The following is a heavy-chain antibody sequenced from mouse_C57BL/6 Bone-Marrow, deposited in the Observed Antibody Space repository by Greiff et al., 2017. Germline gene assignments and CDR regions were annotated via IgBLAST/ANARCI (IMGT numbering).Heavy chain of an antibody. V-gene: IGHV1-55*01. D-gene: IGHD4-1*01. Sequence: VQLQQSGAELVKPGASVKMSCKASGYTFTSYWITWVKQRPGQGLEWIGDIYPTSGRTNYNEKFKSKAILTVDTSSNTAYMQLSSLTSEYSAVFDCARSGPLGRSFDYWGQGTTLTVSS. CDR1: GYTFTSYW. CDR3: ARSGPLGRSFDY. J-gene: IGHJ2*01. CDR2: IYPTSGRT.